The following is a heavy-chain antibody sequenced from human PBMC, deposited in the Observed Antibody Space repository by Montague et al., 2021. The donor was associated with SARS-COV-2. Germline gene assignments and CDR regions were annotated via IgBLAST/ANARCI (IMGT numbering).Heavy chain of an antibody. V-gene: IGHV4-39*01. D-gene: IGHD4-17*01. CDR1: GGSIRSSSFY. J-gene: IGHJ4*02. CDR3: ARDYDDYLDF. Sequence: SETLSLTCTVSGGSIRSSSFYWGWIRQPPGKGLEWIGSISSSGYTYYNPSLKIRVTIFVDTSKNQFSLKLSSVTAADTAVYYCARDYDDYLDFWGQGNLVTVSS. CDR2: ISSSGYT.